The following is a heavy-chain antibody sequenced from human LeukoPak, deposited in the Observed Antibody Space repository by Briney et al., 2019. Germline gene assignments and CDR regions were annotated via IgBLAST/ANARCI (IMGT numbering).Heavy chain of an antibody. J-gene: IGHJ6*03. Sequence: ASVKVSCKASGYTFTSYGISWVRQAPGQGLEWMGWISAYNGNTNYAQKLQGRVTMTTDTSTSTAYMELRSLRSDDTAVYYCARAQGYCSSTSCYYYYMDVWGKGTTVTISS. V-gene: IGHV1-18*01. CDR1: GYTFTSYG. CDR3: ARAQGYCSSTSCYYYYMDV. CDR2: ISAYNGNT. D-gene: IGHD2-2*01.